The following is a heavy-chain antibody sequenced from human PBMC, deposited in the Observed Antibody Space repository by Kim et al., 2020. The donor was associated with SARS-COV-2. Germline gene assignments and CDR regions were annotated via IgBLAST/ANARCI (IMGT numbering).Heavy chain of an antibody. CDR3: ARHLVVTAGERVEEYAFDI. CDR1: GGSISSYY. CDR2: IYYSGST. J-gene: IGHJ3*02. V-gene: IGHV4-59*08. Sequence: SETLSLTCTVSGGSISSYYWSWIRQPPGKGLECIGYIYYSGSTNYNPSLKSRVTIPVDTSKNQSSMKLSSVTAADTAVYYCARHLVVTAGERVEEYAFDIWGHGTLVTVSS. D-gene: IGHD2-21*02.